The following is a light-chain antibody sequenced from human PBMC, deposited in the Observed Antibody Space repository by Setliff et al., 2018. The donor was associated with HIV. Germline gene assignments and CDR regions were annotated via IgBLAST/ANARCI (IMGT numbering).Light chain of an antibody. J-gene: IGLJ2*01. CDR2: EVD. V-gene: IGLV2-23*02. CDR3: GSYAGTSTSRTWE. Sequence: QSVLAQPASVSGSPGQSITISCTGTDSDVGNYNFVSWYRQYPGKAPQIIFYEVDKRPSGVSDRFSGSKSGNAATLTISGLQAEDEADYFCGSYAGTSTSRTWEFGGGT. CDR1: DSDVGNYNF.